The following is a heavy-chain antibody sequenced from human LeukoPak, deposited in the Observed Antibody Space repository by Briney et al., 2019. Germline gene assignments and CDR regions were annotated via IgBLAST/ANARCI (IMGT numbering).Heavy chain of an antibody. J-gene: IGHJ4*02. Sequence: KPGGSLRLSCAASGFTFSNAWMSWVRQAPGKGLEWVGRIKSKYDAGTTDYAAPVKGRFTISRDDSRNTLYLQMDSLKIEDTAVYYCTTIHFSDSGTYLRDWGQGTLVTVSS. V-gene: IGHV3-15*01. CDR2: IKSKYDAGTT. CDR3: TTIHFSDSGTYLRD. CDR1: GFTFSNAW. D-gene: IGHD3-10*01.